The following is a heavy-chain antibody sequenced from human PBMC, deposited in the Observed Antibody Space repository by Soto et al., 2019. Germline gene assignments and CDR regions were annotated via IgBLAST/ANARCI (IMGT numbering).Heavy chain of an antibody. V-gene: IGHV4-59*01. Sequence: PSETLSLTCTVSGGSISRYYWSWFRQPPGKGLEWIGYIYYSGSTNYSPSLKSRVTISVDTSKNQFSLNLSSVTAADTAVYYCARGCNGHYYTWPDWGQGTLVTVFS. J-gene: IGHJ4*02. CDR2: IYYSGST. CDR1: GGSISRYY. CDR3: ARGCNGHYYTWPD. D-gene: IGHD3-22*01.